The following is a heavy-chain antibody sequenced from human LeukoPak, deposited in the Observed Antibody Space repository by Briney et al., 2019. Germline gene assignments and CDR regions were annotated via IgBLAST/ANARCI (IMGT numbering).Heavy chain of an antibody. CDR2: INSNSGGT. J-gene: IGHJ2*01. D-gene: IGHD1-26*01. CDR3: ARGGGEHFDL. V-gene: IGHV1-2*02. CDR1: GYTFTGYY. Sequence: ASVKVSCKASGYTFTGYYIHWVRQAPGQGLEWMAWINSNSGGTNYAQKFQGRVTLTRDTSISTAHMELSSLRSDDTAVYFCARGGGEHFDLWGRGTLVTVSS.